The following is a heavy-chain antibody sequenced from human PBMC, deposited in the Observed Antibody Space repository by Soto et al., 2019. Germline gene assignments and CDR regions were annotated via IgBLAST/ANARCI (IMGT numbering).Heavy chain of an antibody. Sequence: PGGSLRLSCAASGFTFSSYAMHWVRQAPGKGLEWVAVISYDGSNKYYADSVKGRFTISRDNSKNTLYLQMNSLRAEDTAVYYCARAALIENGMDVWGQGTTVTVSS. CDR2: ISYDGSNK. J-gene: IGHJ6*02. CDR3: ARAALIENGMDV. D-gene: IGHD3-16*01. V-gene: IGHV3-30-3*01. CDR1: GFTFSSYA.